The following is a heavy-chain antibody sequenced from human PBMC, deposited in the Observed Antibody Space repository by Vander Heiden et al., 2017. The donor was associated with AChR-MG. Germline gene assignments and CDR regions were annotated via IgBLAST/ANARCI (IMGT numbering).Heavy chain of an antibody. Sequence: QVQLQQWGAGLLKPSETLSLTCAVYGGSFSGYYWSWIRQPPGKGLEWIGEINHSGSTNYNPSLKSRVTIAVDTSKNQFSLKLSSVTAADTAVYYCARETGSANIVVGPAATLHFDYWGQGTLVTVSS. D-gene: IGHD2-2*01. CDR3: ARETGSANIVVGPAATLHFDY. V-gene: IGHV4-34*01. CDR2: INHSGST. J-gene: IGHJ4*02. CDR1: GGSFSGYY.